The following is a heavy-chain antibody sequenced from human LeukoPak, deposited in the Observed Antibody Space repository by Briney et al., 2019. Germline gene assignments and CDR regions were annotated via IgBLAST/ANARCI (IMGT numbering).Heavy chain of an antibody. J-gene: IGHJ4*02. V-gene: IGHV1-46*01. CDR3: ARRSEVRGYSGYDPGHFDY. Sequence: ASVKLSCKASGYTFTSYYMHWVRQAPGQGLESMGIINPSGGSTSYAQKFQGRDTMTRDTSTSTVYMELSSLRSEDTAVYYCARRSEVRGYSGYDPGHFDYWGQGTLVTVSS. D-gene: IGHD5-12*01. CDR1: GYTFTSYY. CDR2: INPSGGST.